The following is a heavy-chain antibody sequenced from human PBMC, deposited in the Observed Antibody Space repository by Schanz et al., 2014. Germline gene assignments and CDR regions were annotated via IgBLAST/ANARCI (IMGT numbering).Heavy chain of an antibody. CDR1: GFTFSIYA. J-gene: IGHJ3*02. CDR2: ISTSGTYM. V-gene: IGHV3-21*01. Sequence: EVQLVESGGGLVQPGGSLRLSCSASGFTFSIYAMHWVRQAPGRGLEWVSSISTSGTYMYIADSLKGRFTISRDNSKNTVHLQMNSLRAEDTAVYYCARKMKLGVYGGKGHDSLDIWGQGTMVTVSS. CDR3: ARKMKLGVYGGKGHDSLDI. D-gene: IGHD4-17*01.